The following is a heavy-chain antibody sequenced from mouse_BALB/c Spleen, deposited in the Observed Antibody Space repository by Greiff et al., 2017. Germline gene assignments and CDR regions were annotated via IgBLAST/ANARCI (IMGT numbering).Heavy chain of an antibody. CDR1: GFTFSSYA. Sequence: EVKLVESGGGLVKPGGSLKLSCAASGFTFSSYAMSWVRQSPEKRLEWVAEISSGGSYTYYPDTVTGRFTISRDNAKNTLYLEMSSLRSEDTAMYYCARDRDAGWYFDVWGAGTTVTVSS. CDR2: ISSGGSYT. CDR3: ARDRDAGWYFDV. J-gene: IGHJ1*01. V-gene: IGHV5-9-4*01. D-gene: IGHD3-1*01.